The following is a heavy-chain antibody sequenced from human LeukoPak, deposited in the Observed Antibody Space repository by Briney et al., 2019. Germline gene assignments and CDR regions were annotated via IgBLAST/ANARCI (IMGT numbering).Heavy chain of an antibody. CDR2: ISYDGSNK. V-gene: IGHV3-30*18. D-gene: IGHD7-27*01. CDR3: AKDGDYY. Sequence: GRSLRLSCAASGFTFSSYGMHWVRQAPGKGLEWVAVISYDGSNKYYADSVKGRFTISRDNSKNTLYLQMNSLRAEDTAVYYCAKDGDYYWGQGTLVTVSS. J-gene: IGHJ4*02. CDR1: GFTFSSYG.